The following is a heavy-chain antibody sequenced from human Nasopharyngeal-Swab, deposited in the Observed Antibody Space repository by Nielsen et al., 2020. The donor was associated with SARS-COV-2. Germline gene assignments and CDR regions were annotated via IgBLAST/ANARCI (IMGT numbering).Heavy chain of an antibody. CDR2: IKSKTDGGTT. CDR1: GFTFSNAW. V-gene: IGHV3-15*01. Sequence: GASLKISCAASGFTFSNAWMSWARQAPGKGLEWVGRIKSKTDGGTTDYAAPVKGRFTISRDDSKNTLYLQMNSLKTEDTAVYYCGKAVAGTVDYWGQGTLVTVSS. J-gene: IGHJ4*02. D-gene: IGHD6-19*01. CDR3: GKAVAGTVDY.